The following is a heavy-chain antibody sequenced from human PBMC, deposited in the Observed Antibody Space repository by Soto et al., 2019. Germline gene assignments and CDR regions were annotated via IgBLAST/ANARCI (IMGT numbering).Heavy chain of an antibody. V-gene: IGHV3-66*01. CDR2: IYSGGST. CDR3: ARDLQNRDYGYYYYGMDV. D-gene: IGHD4-17*01. CDR1: GFTVSSNY. Sequence: EVQLVESGGGLVQPGGSLRLSCAASGFTVSSNYMSWVRQAPGKGLERVSVIYSGGSTYYADSVKGRFTISRDNSKNTLYLQMNSLRAEDTAVYYCARDLQNRDYGYYYYGMDVWGQGTTVTVSS. J-gene: IGHJ6*02.